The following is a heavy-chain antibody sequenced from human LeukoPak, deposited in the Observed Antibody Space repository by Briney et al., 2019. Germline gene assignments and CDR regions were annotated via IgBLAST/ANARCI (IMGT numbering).Heavy chain of an antibody. CDR1: GYTFTSYD. D-gene: IGHD5-12*01. CDR3: ARDVDIVATITGYYYGMDV. J-gene: IGHJ6*02. CDR2: MNPNSGNT. Sequence: ASVKVSCKASGYTFTSYDINWVRQATGQGLEWMGWMNPNSGNTGYAQKFQGRVTMTRNTSISTAYMELSSLRSEDTAVYCCARDVDIVATITGYYYGMDVWGQGTTVTVSS. V-gene: IGHV1-8*02.